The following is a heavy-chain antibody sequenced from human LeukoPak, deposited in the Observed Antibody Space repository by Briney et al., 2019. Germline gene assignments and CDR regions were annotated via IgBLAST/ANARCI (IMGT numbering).Heavy chain of an antibody. CDR3: ARGSRWFDP. CDR2: IYYSGST. Sequence: PSETLSLTCTVSGGSISSSYYYWGWIRQPPGKGLEWIGSIYYSGSTYYNPSLKSRVTISVDTSKNQFSLKLSSVTAADTAVYYCARGSRWFDPWGQGTLVTVAS. CDR1: GGSISSSYYY. J-gene: IGHJ5*02. V-gene: IGHV4-39*07.